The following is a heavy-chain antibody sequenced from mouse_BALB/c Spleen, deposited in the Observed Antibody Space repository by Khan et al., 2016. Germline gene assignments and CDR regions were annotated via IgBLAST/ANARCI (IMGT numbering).Heavy chain of an antibody. D-gene: IGHD3-3*01. J-gene: IGHJ2*01. CDR2: IYPGDVDT. CDR1: GYTFTSYW. CDR3: AREGGPDY. Sequence: QVQLQQSGAELARPGASVKLSCKASGYTFTSYWMQWVKQRPGQGLEWIGAIYPGDVDTRYTQKFKGKATLTADKSSSTAYMQLSSLASEDSAVYYCAREGGPDYWGQGTTLTFSS. V-gene: IGHV1-87*01.